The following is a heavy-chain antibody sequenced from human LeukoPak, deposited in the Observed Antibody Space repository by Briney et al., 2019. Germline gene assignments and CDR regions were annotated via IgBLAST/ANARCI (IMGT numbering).Heavy chain of an antibody. Sequence: ASVNVSCKASGYTFTSYYMHWVRQAPGQGLEWMGLINPTGGSTGYAQKFQGRVTMTRDMSTSTDYMELSSLRSEDTAIYYCARDNSVGDNAWWFDPWGQGTLVTVSS. V-gene: IGHV1-46*01. D-gene: IGHD1-26*01. CDR1: GYTFTSYY. J-gene: IGHJ5*02. CDR2: INPTGGST. CDR3: ARDNSVGDNAWWFDP.